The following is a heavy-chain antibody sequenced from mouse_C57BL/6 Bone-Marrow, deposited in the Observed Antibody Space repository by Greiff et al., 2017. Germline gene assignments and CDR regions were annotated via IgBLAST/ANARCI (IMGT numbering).Heavy chain of an antibody. CDR1: GYTFTSYW. CDR3: ARSHAMDY. Sequence: QVQLQQPGAELVRPGTSVTLSCKASGYTFTSYWMHWVKQRPGQGLEWIGVIDPSDSYTNYNQKFKGKATLTVDTSSSPAYMQLSSLTSDDSAVYYCARSHAMDYWGQGTSVTVSA. CDR2: IDPSDSYT. J-gene: IGHJ4*01. V-gene: IGHV1-59*01.